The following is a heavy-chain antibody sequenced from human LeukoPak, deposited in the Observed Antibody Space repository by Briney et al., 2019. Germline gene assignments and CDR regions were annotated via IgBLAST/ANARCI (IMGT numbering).Heavy chain of an antibody. J-gene: IGHJ5*02. V-gene: IGHV4-34*01. CDR2: INHSGST. CDR3: ARAYSPRVTCSGGSCYVWFDP. Sequence: PSETLSLTCAVYGGSFSGYYWSWIRQPPGKGLEWIGEINHSGSTNYNPSLKSRVTISVDTSKNQFSLKLSSVTAADTAVYYCARAYSPRVTCSGGSCYVWFDPWGQGILVTVSS. CDR1: GGSFSGYY. D-gene: IGHD2-15*01.